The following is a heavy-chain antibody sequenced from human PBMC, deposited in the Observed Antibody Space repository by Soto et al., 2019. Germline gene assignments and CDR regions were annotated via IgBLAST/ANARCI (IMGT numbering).Heavy chain of an antibody. J-gene: IGHJ4*02. CDR3: ARRDSAPLYRY. V-gene: IGHV4-39*01. CDR2: IYYSGST. CDR1: GGSISSSSYY. D-gene: IGHD3-16*02. Sequence: QLQLQESGPGLVKPSETLSLTCTVSGGSISSSSYYWGWIRQPPGKGLEWIGSIYYSGSTYYNPSLMSRVTLSTDPSKNQFSLVISSVTAADMAVYYCARRDSAPLYRYGGQGTLVTVCS.